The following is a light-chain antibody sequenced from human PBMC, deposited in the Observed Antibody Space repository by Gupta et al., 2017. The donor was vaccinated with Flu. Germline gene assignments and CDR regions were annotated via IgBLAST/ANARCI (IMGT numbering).Light chain of an antibody. CDR3: SSYTTGSTRVV. J-gene: IGLJ2*01. CDR2: EVS. Sequence: ITTSCSGTSSDVGGYKYVSWYQQHPGKAPKLMIYEVSNRPSGVSNRFSGSKSGNTASLTISGLQAEDEADYYCSSYTTGSTRVVFGGGTKLTVL. CDR1: SSDVGGYKY. V-gene: IGLV2-14*01.